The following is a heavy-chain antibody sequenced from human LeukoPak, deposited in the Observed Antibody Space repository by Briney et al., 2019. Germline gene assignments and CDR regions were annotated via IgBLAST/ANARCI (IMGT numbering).Heavy chain of an antibody. D-gene: IGHD2-2*01. CDR1: GGSISSSNR. J-gene: IGHJ6*04. V-gene: IGHV4-4*02. Sequence: SETLSLTCAVSGGSISSSNRWCWVRQPPGKLLECIGEIYHSGSTNYNPSLKSRVTISVDKSKNQFSLKLSSVTAADTAVYYCASFLKYQLLFDYYYYGMDVWGKGTTVTVSS. CDR3: ASFLKYQLLFDYYYYGMDV. CDR2: IYHSGST.